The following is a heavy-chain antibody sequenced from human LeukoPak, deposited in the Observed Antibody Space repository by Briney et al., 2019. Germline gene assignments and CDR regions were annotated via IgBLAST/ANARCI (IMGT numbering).Heavy chain of an antibody. V-gene: IGHV3-23*01. CDR2: ISGSGGST. J-gene: IGHJ4*02. Sequence: GGSLRLSCAASGFTFSSYAMSWVRQTPGKGLEWVSAISGSGGSTYYADSVKGRFTISRDNAKNSLYLQMNSLRAEDTAVYFCARPADYYDSSGYYDYWGRGTLVTVSS. CDR1: GFTFSSYA. D-gene: IGHD3-22*01. CDR3: ARPADYYDSSGYYDY.